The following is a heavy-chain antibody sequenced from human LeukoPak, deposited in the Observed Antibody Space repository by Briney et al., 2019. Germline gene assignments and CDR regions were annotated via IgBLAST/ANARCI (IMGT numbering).Heavy chain of an antibody. J-gene: IGHJ4*02. CDR1: GGSMSSYY. Sequence: SETLSLTCSVSGGSMSSYYWSWIRQSPGKGLEWIGYIYHSGSTDYNSSLKSRVTISEDTSKKQFSLKVSSVTAADTAVYYCARLRVTGTRYFDYWGQGTLVTVSS. CDR2: IYHSGST. V-gene: IGHV4-59*12. CDR3: ARLRVTGTRYFDY. D-gene: IGHD6-19*01.